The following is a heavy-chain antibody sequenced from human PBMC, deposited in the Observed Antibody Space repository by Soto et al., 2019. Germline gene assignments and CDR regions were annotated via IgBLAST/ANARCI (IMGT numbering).Heavy chain of an antibody. CDR3: ARVTEAVITPLASWQGINSVDP. Sequence: SETLSLTCAVYGGSFSGYYWSWVRQPPGKGLEWIGEINHSGSTNYYPSLKSRVTISVDTSKKQFSLKLSSVTAADTAVYYCARVTEAVITPLASWQGINSVDPLGQGTLVT. J-gene: IGHJ5*02. D-gene: IGHD3-22*01. V-gene: IGHV4-34*01. CDR2: INHSGST. CDR1: GGSFSGYY.